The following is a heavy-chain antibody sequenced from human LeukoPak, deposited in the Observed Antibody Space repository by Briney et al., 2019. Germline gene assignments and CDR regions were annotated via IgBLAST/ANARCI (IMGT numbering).Heavy chain of an antibody. CDR3: ARVGYDYVWGSYRYPPPGAFDI. Sequence: SETLSFTCTVSGGSISSYYWSWIRQPPGKGLEWIGYIYYSGSTNYNPSLKSRVTISVDTSKNQFSLKLSSVTAADTAVYYCARVGYDYVWGSYRYPPPGAFDIWGQGTMVTVSS. CDR1: GGSISSYY. D-gene: IGHD3-16*02. J-gene: IGHJ3*02. V-gene: IGHV4-59*01. CDR2: IYYSGST.